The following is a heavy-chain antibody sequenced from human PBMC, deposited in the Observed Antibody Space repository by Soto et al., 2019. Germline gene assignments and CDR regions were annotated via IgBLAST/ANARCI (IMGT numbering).Heavy chain of an antibody. Sequence: PGGSLRLSCAASGFTFSSYSMNWVRQAPGKGLEWVSSISSSSSYIYYAGSVKGRFTISRDNAKNSLYLQMNSLRAEDTAVYYCARDGSIAAREYYYYRMDVWGQGTTVTVSS. CDR1: GFTFSSYS. CDR3: ARDGSIAAREYYYYRMDV. D-gene: IGHD6-6*01. CDR2: ISSSSSYI. J-gene: IGHJ6*02. V-gene: IGHV3-21*01.